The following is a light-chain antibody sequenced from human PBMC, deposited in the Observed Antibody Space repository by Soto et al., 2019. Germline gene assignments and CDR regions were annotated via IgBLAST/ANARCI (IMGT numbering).Light chain of an antibody. Sequence: DIQLTQSPSTLSAAVGDSVTITCRASQNIRNLLAWYQQKQGKAPKPLIYDASTLKTGVQSRFSGSGSGSEFNFTITVLQPDDFATYFCQQYNTYATFGQGTRLDIK. CDR1: QNIRNL. CDR3: QQYNTYAT. V-gene: IGKV1-5*01. CDR2: DAS. J-gene: IGKJ5*01.